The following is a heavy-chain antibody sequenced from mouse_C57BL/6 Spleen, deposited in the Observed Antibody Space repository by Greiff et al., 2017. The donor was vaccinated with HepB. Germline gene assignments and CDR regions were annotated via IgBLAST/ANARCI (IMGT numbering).Heavy chain of an antibody. Sequence: QVQLQQPGAELVRPGSSVKLSCKASGYTFTSYWMHWVKQRPIQGLEWIGNIDPSDSETHYNQKFKDKATLTVDKSSSTAYMQLSSLTSEDSAVYYGARRGTLGGNRAWFAYWGQGTLVTVSA. D-gene: IGHD1-1*02. CDR2: IDPSDSET. CDR3: ARRGTLGGNRAWFAY. CDR1: GYTFTSYW. V-gene: IGHV1-52*01. J-gene: IGHJ3*01.